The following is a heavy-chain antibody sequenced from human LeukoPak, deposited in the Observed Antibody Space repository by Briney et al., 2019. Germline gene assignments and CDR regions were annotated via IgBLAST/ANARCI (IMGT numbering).Heavy chain of an antibody. CDR1: GLSFSDHW. Sequence: GGSLRLSCAASGLSFSDHWMTWVRQAPGKGLEWVANIKQDGSEKYYVDSVKGRFTISRDNAKNSLYLQMNSLRAEDTAVYYCARAYCSSSSCLFDYWGQGTLVTVSS. J-gene: IGHJ4*02. CDR3: ARAYCSSSSCLFDY. D-gene: IGHD2-15*01. V-gene: IGHV3-7*01. CDR2: IKQDGSEK.